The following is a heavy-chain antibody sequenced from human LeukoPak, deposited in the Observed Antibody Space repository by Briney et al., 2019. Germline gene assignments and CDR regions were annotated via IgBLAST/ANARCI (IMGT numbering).Heavy chain of an antibody. J-gene: IGHJ2*01. CDR2: IYDSGTT. Sequence: SETLSLTCTVSGASISTYYWNWIRQPPGKGLEWIGYIYDSGTTNYNPSLKSRVTISADTSKNQFSLKLSSVTAADTAVYYCARRANWENYFDSWGRGTLVTVSS. D-gene: IGHD7-27*01. V-gene: IGHV4-59*01. CDR3: ARRANWENYFDS. CDR1: GASISTYY.